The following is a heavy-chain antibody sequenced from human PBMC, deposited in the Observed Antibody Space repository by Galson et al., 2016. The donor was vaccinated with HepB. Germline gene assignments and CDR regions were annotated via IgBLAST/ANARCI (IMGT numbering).Heavy chain of an antibody. CDR2: VSAYNGNT. V-gene: IGHV1-18*04. CDR3: ARGGDKASLHLDF. Sequence: SVKVSCKASGYTFFRHTINWVRPAPGQGLEWLGWVSAYNGNTDYAQNVRDRVDLTTDTSTTTAYMELRDLRSDDTAIYYCARGGDKASLHLDFWGQGTLVTVSS. CDR1: GYTFFRHT. D-gene: IGHD2-15*01. J-gene: IGHJ4*02.